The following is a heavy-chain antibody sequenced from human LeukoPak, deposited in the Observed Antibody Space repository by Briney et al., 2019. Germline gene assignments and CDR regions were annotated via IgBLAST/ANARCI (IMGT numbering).Heavy chain of an antibody. J-gene: IGHJ6*02. Sequence: PSETLSLTCTVSGGSISSYYWSWIRQPAGKGLEWIGRIYTSGSTNYNPSLKSRVAMSVDTSKNQFSLKLSSVTAADTAVYYCAREGDGDYVGVYYYYGMDVWGQGTTVTVSS. CDR1: GGSISSYY. CDR3: AREGDGDYVGVYYYYGMDV. CDR2: IYTSGST. V-gene: IGHV4-4*07. D-gene: IGHD4-17*01.